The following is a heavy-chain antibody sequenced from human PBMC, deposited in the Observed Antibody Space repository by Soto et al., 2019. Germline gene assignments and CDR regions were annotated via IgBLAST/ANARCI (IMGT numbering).Heavy chain of an antibody. CDR2: IDPESGGT. V-gene: IGHV1-2*02. J-gene: IGHJ4*02. D-gene: IGHD2-2*02. CDR1: GYTFTGYY. CDR3: ARDTQTYTSSYEDDF. Sequence: ASVKVSCKASGYTFTGYYIHWVRQAPGQGLEWMGWIDPESGGTNYAEKFQGRVTMTSDTSINTVYMEVGRLRFDDTAIYYCARDTQTYTSSYEDDFWGQGTLVTVSS.